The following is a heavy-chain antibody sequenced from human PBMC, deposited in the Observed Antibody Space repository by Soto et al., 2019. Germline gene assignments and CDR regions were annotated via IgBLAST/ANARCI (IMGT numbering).Heavy chain of an antibody. CDR3: ARTFGAVTYADY. D-gene: IGHD3-3*01. CDR1: GYNFTNYG. CDR2: ISAYNGNS. J-gene: IGHJ4*02. V-gene: IGHV1-18*01. Sequence: QVQLVQSRAELKKPGASVKVSCKASGYNFTNYGFTWVRQAPGLGLEWMGWISAYNGNSNYAQKFQGRVTMTTDTSTSTAYMELRSLRSDDTAFYYCARTFGAVTYADYWGQGTLVTVSS.